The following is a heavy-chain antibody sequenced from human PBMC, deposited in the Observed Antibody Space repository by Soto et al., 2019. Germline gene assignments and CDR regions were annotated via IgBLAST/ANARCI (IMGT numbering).Heavy chain of an antibody. CDR2: ISYDGSNK. J-gene: IGHJ4*02. V-gene: IGHV3-30-3*01. D-gene: IGHD3-22*01. CDR3: ATAGRVYYDSSGYLAPIGY. CDR1: GFTFSSYA. Sequence: GGSLRLSCAASGFTFSSYAMHWVRQAPGKGLEWVAVISYDGSNKYYADSVKGRFTISRDNSKNTLYLQMNSLRAEDTAVYYCATAGRVYYDSSGYLAPIGYWGQGTLVTVSS.